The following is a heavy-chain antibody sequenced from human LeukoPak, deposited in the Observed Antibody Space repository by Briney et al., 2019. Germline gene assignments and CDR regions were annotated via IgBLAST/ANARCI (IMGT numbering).Heavy chain of an antibody. CDR2: ISAYNGNT. CDR3: ARDRSNGDY. CDR1: GYTFTDYG. Sequence: ASVKVSCKASGYTFTDYGISWVRQAPGQGLEWMGWISAYNGNTDYAQKLHGRVTMTTDTSTNTVYMELRSLTSDDTAVYYCARDRSNGDYWGQGTLVTVSS. J-gene: IGHJ4*02. V-gene: IGHV1-18*01. D-gene: IGHD2-8*01.